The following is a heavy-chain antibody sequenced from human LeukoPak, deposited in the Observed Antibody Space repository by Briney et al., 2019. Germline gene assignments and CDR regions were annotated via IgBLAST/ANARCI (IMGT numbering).Heavy chain of an antibody. V-gene: IGHV4-38-2*01. CDR3: ARSPWIQLWLGAFDI. Sequence: SETLSLTCAVSGYSLSSGYYWGWIRQPPGKGLEWIGSIYHSGSTYYNPSLESRVTISVDTSKNQFSLKLSSVTAADTAVYYCARSPWIQLWLGAFDIWGQGTMVTVSS. CDR2: IYHSGST. J-gene: IGHJ3*02. D-gene: IGHD5-18*01. CDR1: GYSLSSGYY.